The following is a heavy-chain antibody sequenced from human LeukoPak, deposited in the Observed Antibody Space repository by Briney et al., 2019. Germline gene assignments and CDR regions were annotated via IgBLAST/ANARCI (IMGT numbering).Heavy chain of an antibody. J-gene: IGHJ5*02. CDR2: IIPIFGTA. CDR3: ARENITGEDWFDP. Sequence: SVKVSCKASGGTFSSYAISWVRQAPGQGLEWMGGIIPIFGTANYAQKFQGRVTLTADESTSTAYMERSSLRSEDTAVYYCARENITGEDWFDPWGQGTLVTVSS. CDR1: GGTFSSYA. V-gene: IGHV1-69*13. D-gene: IGHD3-10*01.